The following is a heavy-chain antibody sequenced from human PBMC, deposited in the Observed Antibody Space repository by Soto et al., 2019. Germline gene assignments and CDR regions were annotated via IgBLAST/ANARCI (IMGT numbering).Heavy chain of an antibody. D-gene: IGHD2-15*01. V-gene: IGHV5-51*01. CDR1: GYIFTSYW. J-gene: IGHJ4*02. Sequence: GESLKISCKGSGYIFTSYWIGWVPHMPGKCLECMGIIYPVDSDTRYSPSFQGQVTISAEKSISTCYLHCSILKASVTAMYYCARSRNVVVGVDATLFDYWGQGTLVTVSS. CDR3: ARSRNVVVGVDATLFDY. CDR2: IYPVDSDT.